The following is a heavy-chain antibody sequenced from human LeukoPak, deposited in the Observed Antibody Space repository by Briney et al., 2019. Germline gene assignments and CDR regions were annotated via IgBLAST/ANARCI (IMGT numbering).Heavy chain of an antibody. D-gene: IGHD1-7*01. CDR1: GFTFSSYA. V-gene: IGHV3-23*01. J-gene: IGHJ5*02. Sequence: GGSLRLSCAASGFTFSSYAMSWVRQAPGKGLEWVSAISGSGGSTYYADSVKGRFTISRDNPKNTLYLQMNSLRAEDTAVYYCAKIPGYNWNYVDRFDHWGQGTLVTVSS. CDR2: ISGSGGST. CDR3: AKIPGYNWNYVDRFDH.